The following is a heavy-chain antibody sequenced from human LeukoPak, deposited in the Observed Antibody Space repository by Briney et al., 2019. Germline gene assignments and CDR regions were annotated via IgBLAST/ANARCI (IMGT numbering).Heavy chain of an antibody. CDR3: ATSSHDLLDTDY. D-gene: IGHD3-22*01. V-gene: IGHV4-59*01. CDR1: GGSISSYY. CDR2: IYNSGST. Sequence: PSETLSLTCTVAGGSISSYYWSWIRQPPGKGLEWIGYIYNSGSTNYNPSLRSRVTISVDTSKNQFSLKLSSVTAADTAVYYCATSSHDLLDTDYWGQGTLVTVSS. J-gene: IGHJ4*02.